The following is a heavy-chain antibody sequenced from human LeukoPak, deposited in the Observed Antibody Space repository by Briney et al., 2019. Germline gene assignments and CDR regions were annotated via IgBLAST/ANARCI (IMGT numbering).Heavy chain of an antibody. J-gene: IGHJ4*02. D-gene: IGHD3-22*01. CDR1: QFTFSGYW. Sequence: GGSLRLSCAASQFTFSGYWMHWVRQVPGQGRVWVSRINPDGSNTNCADSVKGRFTVSRDNAKNTLYLQMNRLRGEDTAVYYCVRGAFYGGSGYYYDYWGQGSLVTVSS. V-gene: IGHV3-74*01. CDR2: INPDGSNT. CDR3: VRGAFYGGSGYYYDY.